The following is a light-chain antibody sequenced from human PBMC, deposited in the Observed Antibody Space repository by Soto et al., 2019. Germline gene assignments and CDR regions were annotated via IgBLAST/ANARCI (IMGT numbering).Light chain of an antibody. CDR2: RND. CDR3: AAWDDSLNRV. V-gene: IGLV1-44*01. CDR1: SSNVGSNA. J-gene: IGLJ3*02. Sequence: QAVVTQPPSASGTPGQRVTISCSGSSSNVGSNAVSWYQQFPGAAPKLLIFRNDQRISGVPDRFSASKSGTSASLAISGLQSEDEADYYCAAWDDSLNRVFGGGTKLTVL.